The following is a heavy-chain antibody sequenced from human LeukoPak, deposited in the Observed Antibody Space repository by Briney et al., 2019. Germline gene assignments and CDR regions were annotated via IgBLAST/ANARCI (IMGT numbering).Heavy chain of an antibody. V-gene: IGHV1-69*13. J-gene: IGHJ5*02. Sequence: GASVKVSCKASGGTFSSYAIGWVRQAPGQGVEWMGMIIPIFGTANYAQKFQGRVTITPDESPSTAYMELSRLRYEDTAVYYFARDGYSSSWYGSYWFDPWGQGTLVAVSS. CDR3: ARDGYSSSWYGSYWFDP. D-gene: IGHD6-13*01. CDR2: IIPIFGTA. CDR1: GGTFSSYA.